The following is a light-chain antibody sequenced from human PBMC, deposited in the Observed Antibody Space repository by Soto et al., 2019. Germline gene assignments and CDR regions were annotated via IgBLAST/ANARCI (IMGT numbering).Light chain of an antibody. V-gene: IGLV2-14*01. Sequence: LTQPASVSGSPGQSITISCTGTSSDVGGYNYVSWYQQHPGKAPKLMIYDVSNRPSGVSNRFSGSKSGNTASLTISGLQAEDEADYYCSSYTSSSTRVFGGGTKVTVL. J-gene: IGLJ2*01. CDR1: SSDVGGYNY. CDR2: DVS. CDR3: SSYTSSSTRV.